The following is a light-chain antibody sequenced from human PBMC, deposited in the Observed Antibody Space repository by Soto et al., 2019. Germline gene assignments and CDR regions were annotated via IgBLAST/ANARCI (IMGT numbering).Light chain of an antibody. CDR3: MQGTHWPPT. V-gene: IGKV2-30*01. J-gene: IGKJ1*01. CDR1: QSLVYSDGNTY. CDR2: NVS. Sequence: DVVMTQSPLSLPVTLGQPASISCRSSQSLVYSDGNTYFSWFHQRPGQSPRRLIYNVSNRDSGVPDRFSGSGSGTDFTLKISRVEAEDVGIYYCMQGTHWPPTFGQGTKVEIK.